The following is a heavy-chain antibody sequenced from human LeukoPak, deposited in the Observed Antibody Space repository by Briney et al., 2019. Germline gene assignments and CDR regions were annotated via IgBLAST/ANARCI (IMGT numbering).Heavy chain of an antibody. CDR3: AKNILTMTMDYMDV. CDR2: IQYDGTKK. CDR1: GFNFRNYG. D-gene: IGHD4/OR15-4a*01. V-gene: IGHV3-30*02. J-gene: IGHJ6*03. Sequence: PGGSLRLSCAASGFNFRNYGIHWVRQAPGKGLEWVTFIQYDGTKKYYADSVKGRFTISRDNSKNTLYLQMNSLRHEDTALYYCAKNILTMTMDYMDVWGKGTTVTVSS.